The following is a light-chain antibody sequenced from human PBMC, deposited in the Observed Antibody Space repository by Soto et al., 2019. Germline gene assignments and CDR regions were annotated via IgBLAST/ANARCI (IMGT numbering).Light chain of an antibody. CDR1: QDISNY. CDR2: DAS. CDR3: QQYDNLPLT. V-gene: IGKV1-33*01. J-gene: IGKJ4*01. Sequence: KMTQSPSYLSASVGDRVAITCQASQDISNYLNWYQQKPGKAPKLLIYDASNLETGVPSRFSGSGSGTEFTFTISSLQPEDLATYYCQQYDNLPLTFGGGTKVDIK.